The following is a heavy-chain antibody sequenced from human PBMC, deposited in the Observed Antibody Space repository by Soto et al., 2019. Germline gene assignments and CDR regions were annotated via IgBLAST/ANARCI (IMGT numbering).Heavy chain of an antibody. CDR3: ARLDERGSSSWYNYYYYGMDV. Sequence: GESLKISCKGSGYSFTSYWISWVRQMPGKGLEWMGRIDPSDSYTNYSPSFQGHVTISADKSISTAYLQWSSLKASDTAMYYCARLDERGSSSWYNYYYYGMDVWGQRTTVTVSS. CDR2: IDPSDSYT. V-gene: IGHV5-10-1*01. D-gene: IGHD6-13*01. CDR1: GYSFTSYW. J-gene: IGHJ6*02.